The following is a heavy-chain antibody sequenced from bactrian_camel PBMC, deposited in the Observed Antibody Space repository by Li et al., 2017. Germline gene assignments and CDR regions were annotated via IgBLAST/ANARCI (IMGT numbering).Heavy chain of an antibody. CDR3: AAGTRIIVGDYCDGITA. CDR1: GFTFSFYK. CDR2: IYTGGTT. Sequence: VQLVESGGGSVQVGGSLRLSCAASGFTFSFYKMSWVRQAPGKGLEWVSAIYTGGTTHYADSVKGRFTISQDNAKNIIYLQMSSLTPDDTAMYYCAAGTRIIVGDYCDGITAWGQGTQVTVS. V-gene: IGHV3S40*01. D-gene: IGHD3*01. J-gene: IGHJ6*01.